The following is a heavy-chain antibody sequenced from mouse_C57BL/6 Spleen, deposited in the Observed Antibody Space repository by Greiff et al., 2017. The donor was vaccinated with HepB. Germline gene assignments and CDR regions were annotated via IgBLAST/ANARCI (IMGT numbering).Heavy chain of an antibody. Sequence: VQLQQSGPELVKPGASVKISCKASGYAFSSSWMNWVKQRPGKGLEWIGRIYPGDGDTNYNGKFKGKATLTADKSSRTAYMQLSSLTSEDSAVYFCAAYYSNSWGAMDYWGQGTSVTVSS. V-gene: IGHV1-82*01. CDR2: IYPGDGDT. J-gene: IGHJ4*01. D-gene: IGHD2-5*01. CDR3: AAYYSNSWGAMDY. CDR1: GYAFSSSW.